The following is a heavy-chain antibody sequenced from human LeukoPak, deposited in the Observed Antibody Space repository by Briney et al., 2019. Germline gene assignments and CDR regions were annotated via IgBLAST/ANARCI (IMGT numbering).Heavy chain of an antibody. V-gene: IGHV3-48*04. J-gene: IGHJ4*02. Sequence: PGGSLRLSCAASGFTFSSYSMNWVRQAPGKGLEWLSYISSSSSIIYYADSVKGRFTISRDNAKKSLYLQMNSLRAEDTAVYYCARDNGNKYYFDYWGQGTLVTVPS. D-gene: IGHD2-8*01. CDR1: GFTFSSYS. CDR3: ARDNGNKYYFDY. CDR2: ISSSSSII.